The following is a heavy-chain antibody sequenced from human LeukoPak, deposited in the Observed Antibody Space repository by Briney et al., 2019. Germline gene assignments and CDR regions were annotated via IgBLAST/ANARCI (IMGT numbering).Heavy chain of an antibody. J-gene: IGHJ4*02. CDR1: GGSISSSSFY. Sequence: SETLSLTCTVSGGSISSSSFYWGWIRQPPGKGLEWIGSISYSGSTYSNPSLKSRVTVSVDTSKNQFSLKLSSVTAADTAVYYCARGGSSGLTPFDYWGQGTLVTVSS. CDR3: ARGGSSGLTPFDY. CDR2: ISYSGST. D-gene: IGHD6-19*01. V-gene: IGHV4-39*07.